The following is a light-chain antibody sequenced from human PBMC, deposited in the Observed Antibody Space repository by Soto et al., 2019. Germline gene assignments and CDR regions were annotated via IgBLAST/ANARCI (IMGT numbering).Light chain of an antibody. J-gene: IGLJ2*01. Sequence: QSALTQPRSVSGSPGQSVTISCTGTSSDFGGYNYVSWYQQHPGKAPKLMIYDVNKRPSGVPDRFSGSKSGNTASLTISGLQAEDEADYSRCSYAVTDVLFGGGTKLTVL. V-gene: IGLV2-11*01. CDR1: SSDFGGYNY. CDR2: DVN. CDR3: CSYAVTDVL.